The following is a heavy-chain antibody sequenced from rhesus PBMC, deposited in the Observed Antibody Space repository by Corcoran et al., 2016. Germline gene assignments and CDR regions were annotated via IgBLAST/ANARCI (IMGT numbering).Heavy chain of an antibody. J-gene: IGHJ4*01. V-gene: IGHV5-2*01. CDR1: GYSFTSYW. CDR3: AKESAAADHFDY. D-gene: IGHD6-31*01. Sequence: EVQLVQSGAEVKRPGESLKISCKTSGYSFTSYWISWVRQMPGKGLEWIVAIDPIYSESTYSPPFPGQVPISADKSISTAYLQWISLKASDSATYYCAKESAAADHFDYWGQGVLVTVSS. CDR2: IDPIYSES.